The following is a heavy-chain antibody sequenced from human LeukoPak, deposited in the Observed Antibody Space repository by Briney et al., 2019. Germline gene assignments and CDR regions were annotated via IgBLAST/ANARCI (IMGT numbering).Heavy chain of an antibody. CDR2: FWGSGGNT. CDR3: AKDLTVTTLGYFDH. V-gene: IGHV3-23*01. CDR1: GFTFSTYA. D-gene: IGHD4-17*01. Sequence: GGCLRLSCAASGFTFSTYAMSWIRQAPGKGLEWVSGFWGSGGNTQYADSVKGRFTISRDNGKNTLDLQMNSLRAEDTAVYYCAKDLTVTTLGYFDHWGQEILVAVSS. J-gene: IGHJ4*02.